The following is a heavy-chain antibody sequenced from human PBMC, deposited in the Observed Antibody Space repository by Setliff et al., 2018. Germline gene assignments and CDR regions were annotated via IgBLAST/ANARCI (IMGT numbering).Heavy chain of an antibody. J-gene: IGHJ4*02. CDR2: IRSKADSYAT. D-gene: IGHD4-17*01. V-gene: IGHV3-73*01. CDR3: AITMTTGVDFFDY. Sequence: GGSLRLSCAASGFTLSGSAVYWVRQASGRGLEWVGRIRSKADSYATAYAASVKARFTISRDDSKNTAYLQVNSLKTEDTAVYYCAITMTTGVDFFDYWGQGTLVTVSS. CDR1: GFTLSGSA.